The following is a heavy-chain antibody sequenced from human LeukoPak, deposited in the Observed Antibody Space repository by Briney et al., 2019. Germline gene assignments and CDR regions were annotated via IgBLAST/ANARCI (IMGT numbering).Heavy chain of an antibody. V-gene: IGHV3-7*03. Sequence: GGSLRLSCAASGFTFGSYWMTWVRQAPGNGLEWVATIKHDGSEKYYVDSVKGRFTISRDNAKTSLFLQLNSLRAEDTAVYYCAAIHRDYWSQGTLVTVSS. CDR2: IKHDGSEK. CDR1: GFTFGSYW. CDR3: AAIHRDY. J-gene: IGHJ4*02.